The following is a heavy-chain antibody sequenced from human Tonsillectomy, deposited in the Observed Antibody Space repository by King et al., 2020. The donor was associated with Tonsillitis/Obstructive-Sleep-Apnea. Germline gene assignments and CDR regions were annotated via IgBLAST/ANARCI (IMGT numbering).Heavy chain of an antibody. CDR2: IYWDVDK. CDR1: GFSLSTSGVG. Sequence: TLKESGPTLVKPTQTLTLTCTFSGFSLSTSGVGVGWIRQPPGKALEWLAPIYWDVDKRYSPSLKSRPTITKDTSKNQVVLTMTNMDPVDTATYYCAHSPPYIAAAGTAWDYWGQGTLVTVSS. V-gene: IGHV2-5*02. J-gene: IGHJ4*02. D-gene: IGHD6-13*01. CDR3: AHSPPYIAAAGTAWDY.